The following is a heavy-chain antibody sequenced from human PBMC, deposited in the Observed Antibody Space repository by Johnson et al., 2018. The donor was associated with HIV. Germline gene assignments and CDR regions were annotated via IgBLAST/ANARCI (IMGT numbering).Heavy chain of an antibody. V-gene: IGHV3-7*01. CDR2: IKPDGSEK. D-gene: IGHD7-27*01. CDR1: GFTFSSYW. Sequence: VQLVESGGGLVQPGGSLRLSCAASGFTFSSYWMSWVRQAPGKGLEWVANIKPDGSEKCYVDSVKGRFTISRDNAKNSLYLQMKSLRAEDTAVYYCARQLATGDDAFDIWGQGTMVTVSS. J-gene: IGHJ3*02. CDR3: ARQLATGDDAFDI.